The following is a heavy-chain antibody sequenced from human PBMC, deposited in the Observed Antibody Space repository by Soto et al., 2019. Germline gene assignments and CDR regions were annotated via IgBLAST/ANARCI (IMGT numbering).Heavy chain of an antibody. CDR3: ASDLVGASDSYGLDV. CDR1: GFTFSNYG. Sequence: GGSLRLSCAASGFTFSNYGVHWVRQAPGRGLEWVAIIWHDGNNKYYADSVRGRFIISRDNSKNRLYLQMNSLRAEDTAVYYCASDLVGASDSYGLDVWGQGTPVTVS. V-gene: IGHV3-33*01. D-gene: IGHD1-26*01. J-gene: IGHJ6*02. CDR2: IWHDGNNK.